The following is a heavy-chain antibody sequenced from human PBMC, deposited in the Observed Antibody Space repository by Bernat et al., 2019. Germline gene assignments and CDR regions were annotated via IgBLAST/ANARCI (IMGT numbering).Heavy chain of an antibody. J-gene: IGHJ3*02. CDR1: GFTFSNAW. V-gene: IGHV3-15*07. Sequence: EVQLVESGGGLVKPGGSLRLSCAASGFTFSNAWMNWVRQAPGKGLEWVGRIKSKTDGGTTDYAAPVKGRFTISRDDSKNTLYLQMNSLKTEDTAMYYCTTSEQLPTEVPFSDAFDIWGQGTMVTVSS. CDR2: IKSKTDGGTT. D-gene: IGHD2-2*01. CDR3: TTSEQLPTEVPFSDAFDI.